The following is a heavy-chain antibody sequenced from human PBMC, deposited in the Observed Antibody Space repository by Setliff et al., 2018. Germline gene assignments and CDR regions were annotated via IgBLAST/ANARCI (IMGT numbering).Heavy chain of an antibody. Sequence: LSLTCTVSGDSISSRPFYWGWFRQPAGKELEWIGYIHYSGSTNYNPSLKSRVTMSGDTSKNQFSLKLSSVTAADTAVYYCGRSYYDSGGSCYSVMIDYNNWFDPWGQGTLVTVSS. D-gene: IGHD2-15*01. J-gene: IGHJ5*02. CDR1: GDSISSRPFY. CDR3: GRSYYDSGGSCYSVMIDYNNWFDP. V-gene: IGHV4-61*05. CDR2: IHYSGST.